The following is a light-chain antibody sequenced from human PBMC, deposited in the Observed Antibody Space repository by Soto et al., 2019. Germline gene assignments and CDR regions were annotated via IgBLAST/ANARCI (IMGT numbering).Light chain of an antibody. CDR3: QQYNSLLS. Sequence: EVVMTQSPATLSVSPGEGATLSCMASQSVSSKLAWYQQKPGQAPRLLIYGASTRATGIPARFSGSGSGTEFTLTISSLQPDDFATYYCQQYNSLLSFGGGTKVDI. CDR2: GAS. J-gene: IGKJ4*01. CDR1: QSVSSK. V-gene: IGKV3-15*01.